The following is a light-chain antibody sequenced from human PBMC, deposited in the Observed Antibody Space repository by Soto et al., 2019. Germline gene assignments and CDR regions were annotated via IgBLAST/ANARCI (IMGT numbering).Light chain of an antibody. CDR2: KAS. CDR1: QTINIW. J-gene: IGKJ2*01. Sequence: DIQMTQSPSTLSASVGDRVTITCRASQTINIWLAWYQQKPGKAPKLLISKASNLESGVPSRFSGSGSGTEFTLTIGSLQPDDFATYYCQQYKAYSYTFGQGTELVVK. CDR3: QQYKAYSYT. V-gene: IGKV1-5*03.